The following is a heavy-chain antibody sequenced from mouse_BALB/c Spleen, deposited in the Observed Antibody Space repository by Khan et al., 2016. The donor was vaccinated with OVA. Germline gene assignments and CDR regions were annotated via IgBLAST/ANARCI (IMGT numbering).Heavy chain of an antibody. D-gene: IGHD1-1*01. CDR3: ARVYGGDFDY. CDR2: ISYSGNT. V-gene: IGHV3-2*02. CDR1: GYSITSDCA. Sequence: VQLKQSGPGLVKPSQSLSLTCTVTGYSITSDCAWNWIRQFPGNKLEWMGFISYSGNTKYNPSLKSRFSITRDTSKNQFFLQLNSVTTEDTATYYCARVYGGDFDYWGQGTSLTVSS. J-gene: IGHJ2*02.